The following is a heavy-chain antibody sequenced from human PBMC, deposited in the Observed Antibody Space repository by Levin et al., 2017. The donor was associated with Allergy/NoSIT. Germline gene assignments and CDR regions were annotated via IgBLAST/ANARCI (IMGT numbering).Heavy chain of an antibody. J-gene: IGHJ4*02. CDR2: IIPMFGTT. CDR3: ARDYYGSGSYYLPFDY. V-gene: IGHV1-69*13. CDR1: GGTFSSYA. D-gene: IGHD3-10*01. Sequence: SVKVSCKASGGTFSSYALSWVRQAPGQGLEWMGGIIPMFGTTNYAQKFQGRVTITADESTSTAYMEVSSLRSDDTAVYYCARDYYGSGSYYLPFDYWGQGTLVTVSS.